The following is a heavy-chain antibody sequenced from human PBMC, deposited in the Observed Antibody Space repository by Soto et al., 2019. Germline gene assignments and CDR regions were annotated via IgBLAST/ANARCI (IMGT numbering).Heavy chain of an antibody. CDR3: ARMEAYCGGYCPFDY. J-gene: IGHJ4*02. CDR2: INPSSSST. D-gene: IGHD2-21*02. CDR1: GYIFSNYY. Sequence: QVQLVQSGAEVKKPGASVKVSCKASGYIFSNYYMHWVRQAPGQGLEWMGVINPSSSSTTYAQRFQGRVTMTRDTSTNTVYMDLSSLRSDDTAMYYCARMEAYCGGYCPFDYWGQGTLVTVSS. V-gene: IGHV1-46*01.